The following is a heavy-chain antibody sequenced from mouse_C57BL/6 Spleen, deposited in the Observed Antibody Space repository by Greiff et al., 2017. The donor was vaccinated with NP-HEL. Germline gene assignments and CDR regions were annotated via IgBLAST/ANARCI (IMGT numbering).Heavy chain of an antibody. V-gene: IGHV1-69*01. Sequence: VQLQQPGAELVMPGASVKLSCKASGYTFTSYWMHWVKQRPGQGLEWIGEIDPSDSYTNYNQKFKGKSTLTVDKTSSTAYMQLSSLTSEDSAVDYCAKASHYCGSGLGYFDVWGTGTTVTVSS. J-gene: IGHJ1*03. CDR2: IDPSDSYT. CDR3: AKASHYCGSGLGYFDV. CDR1: GYTFTSYW. D-gene: IGHD1-1*01.